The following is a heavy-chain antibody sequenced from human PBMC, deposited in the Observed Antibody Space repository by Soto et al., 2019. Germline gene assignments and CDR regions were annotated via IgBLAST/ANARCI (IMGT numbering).Heavy chain of an antibody. CDR2: MNPNSGNT. CDR1: GYTFTSYD. Sequence: QVQLVQSGAEVKKPGASVKVSCKASGYTFTSYDINWVRQATGQGLEWMGWMNPNSGNTGYAQKFQGSVTMTRNTSISTAYMELSSLRSEDTAVYYCARGGLAYCGGDCYSFDYWGQGTLVTVSS. D-gene: IGHD2-21*02. J-gene: IGHJ4*02. V-gene: IGHV1-8*01. CDR3: ARGGLAYCGGDCYSFDY.